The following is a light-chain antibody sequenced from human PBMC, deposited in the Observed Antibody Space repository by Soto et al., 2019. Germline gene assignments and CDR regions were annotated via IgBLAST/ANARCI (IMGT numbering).Light chain of an antibody. CDR2: AAS. Sequence: EIVMTQSPATLSVSPGERATLSCRASQSVNNNLAWYQHKPGQAPRLLIYAASTRTTGIPARFSGSWSGTEFTLTISSLQSEDFAFYYCQQYNYWPPGGTFGKGTKVYSK. J-gene: IGKJ1*01. CDR3: QQYNYWPPGGT. CDR1: QSVNNN. V-gene: IGKV3-15*01.